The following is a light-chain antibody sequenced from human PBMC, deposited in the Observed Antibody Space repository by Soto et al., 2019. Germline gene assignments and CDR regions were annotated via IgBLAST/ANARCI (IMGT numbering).Light chain of an antibody. V-gene: IGKV3-15*01. J-gene: IGKJ2*03. Sequence: EIEMTQFPATLSVSPGERATLSCRASQRVSSNLAWYQQKPGQPPRLLIYEISTRATGIPTRFSGSGSGTEFTLTISSLQPEDLAVYYCKQYNNWYSFGQGTKLEIK. CDR2: EIS. CDR3: KQYNNWYS. CDR1: QRVSSN.